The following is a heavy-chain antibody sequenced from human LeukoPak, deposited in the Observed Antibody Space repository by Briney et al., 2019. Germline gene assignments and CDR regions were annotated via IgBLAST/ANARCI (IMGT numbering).Heavy chain of an antibody. CDR2: VSAYNGNT. CDR1: GYTFTNYG. CDR3: ARGYTATGNWYFDV. D-gene: IGHD4-17*01. V-gene: IGHV1-18*01. J-gene: IGHJ2*01. Sequence: GASVKVSCKASGYTFTNYGITWVRQAPGQGLEWMGWVSAYNGNTNYAQNLQGRVTMTTDTSTRTAYMDLRSLGSDDTALYYWARGYTATGNWYFDVWGRGTLVSVSS.